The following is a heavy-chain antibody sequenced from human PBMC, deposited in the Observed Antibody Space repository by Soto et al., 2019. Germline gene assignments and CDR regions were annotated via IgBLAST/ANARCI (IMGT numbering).Heavy chain of an antibody. Sequence: GGSLRLSCAASGFTFSTYPMSWVRQAPGKGLEWVSGISGSGISTYYTDSVKGRFTISRDNSKTTVFLQMNSLRDEDTAVYYCVKPPVITASYYYDMDVWGQGTTVTVSS. V-gene: IGHV3-23*01. D-gene: IGHD4-4*01. J-gene: IGHJ6*02. CDR3: VKPPVITASYYYDMDV. CDR2: ISGSGIST. CDR1: GFTFSTYP.